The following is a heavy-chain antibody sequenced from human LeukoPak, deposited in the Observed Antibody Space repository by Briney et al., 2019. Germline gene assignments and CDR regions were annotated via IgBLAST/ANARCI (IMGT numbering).Heavy chain of an antibody. Sequence: ASVKVSCKVSGYTLTELSMHWVRQAPGKGLEWMGGFDPEDGETIYAQKFQGRVTMTEDTSTDTAYMELSSLRSEDTAVYYCATALGGGSYWRPYYFDYWGQGTRVTVSS. CDR1: GYTLTELS. CDR2: FDPEDGET. D-gene: IGHD1-26*01. J-gene: IGHJ4*02. V-gene: IGHV1-24*01. CDR3: ATALGGGSYWRPYYFDY.